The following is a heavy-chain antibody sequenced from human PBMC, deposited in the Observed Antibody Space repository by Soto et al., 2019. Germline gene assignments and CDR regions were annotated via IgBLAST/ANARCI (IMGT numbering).Heavy chain of an antibody. Sequence: QLQLQESGSGLVRPSQTLSLTCAVSGGSISSGGYSWNWIRQPPGKGLEWIGYIYHSGSTLYNPSLTSRVTISVDKSTTPFSLKLSSVTAADTAVYYCARDQLEGNWFDPWGQGTLVTVSS. V-gene: IGHV4-30-2*01. CDR1: GGSISSGGYS. J-gene: IGHJ5*02. D-gene: IGHD1-1*01. CDR2: IYHSGST. CDR3: ARDQLEGNWFDP.